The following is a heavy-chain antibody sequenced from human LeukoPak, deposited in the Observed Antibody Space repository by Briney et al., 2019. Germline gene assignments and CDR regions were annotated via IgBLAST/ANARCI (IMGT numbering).Heavy chain of an antibody. D-gene: IGHD6-19*01. CDR1: GFPFTAYA. Sequence: GRSLRLSCAASGFPFTAYAMHWVRQAPGKGLEWVALIWFDGSNKYYADSVKGRFTVSRDNSENTLYLQMNSLRAEDTAVYYCARDRYASGWYNDYWGQGTLVTVSS. CDR3: ARDRYASGWYNDY. J-gene: IGHJ4*02. CDR2: IWFDGSNK. V-gene: IGHV3-33*08.